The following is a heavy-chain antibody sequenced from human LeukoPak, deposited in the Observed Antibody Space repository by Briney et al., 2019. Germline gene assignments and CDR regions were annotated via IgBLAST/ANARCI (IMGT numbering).Heavy chain of an antibody. V-gene: IGHV1-2*02. CDR1: GYTFTGYY. CDR3: ARDYGYCSGGSCHYSWFDY. J-gene: IGHJ4*02. D-gene: IGHD2-15*01. CDR2: INPNSGGT. Sequence: ASVKVSCKAPGYTFTGYYMHWVRQAPGQGLEWMGWINPNSGGTNYAQKFQGRVIMTRDTSISTAYMELSRLRSDDTAVYYCARDYGYCSGGSCHYSWFDYWGQGTLVTVSS.